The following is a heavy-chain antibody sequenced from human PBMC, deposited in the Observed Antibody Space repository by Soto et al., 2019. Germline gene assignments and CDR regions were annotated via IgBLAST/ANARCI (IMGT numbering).Heavy chain of an antibody. J-gene: IGHJ6*03. Sequence: QVQLVESGGGVVQPGRSLRLSCAASGFTFSSYGMHWVRQAPGKGLEWVAVIWYDGSNKYYADSVKGRFTISRDNSKNTLYLQMNSLRAEDTAVYYCARDARGPDILVVPAASGYMDVWGKGTTVTVSS. D-gene: IGHD2-2*01. CDR1: GFTFSSYG. CDR3: ARDARGPDILVVPAASGYMDV. CDR2: IWYDGSNK. V-gene: IGHV3-33*01.